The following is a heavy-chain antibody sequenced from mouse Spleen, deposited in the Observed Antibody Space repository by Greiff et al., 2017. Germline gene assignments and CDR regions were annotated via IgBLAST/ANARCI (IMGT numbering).Heavy chain of an antibody. CDR3: ARNYYGSYWYFDV. CDR2: IWSDGST. J-gene: IGHJ1*01. V-gene: IGHV2-6-1*01. Sequence: QVQLKQSGPGLVAPSQSLSITCTISGFSLTSYGVHWVRQPPGKGLEWLVVIWSDGSTTYNSALKSRLSISKDNSKSQVFLKMNSLQTDDTAMYYCARNYYGSYWYFDVWGAGTTVTVSS. D-gene: IGHD1-1*01. CDR1: GFSLTSYG.